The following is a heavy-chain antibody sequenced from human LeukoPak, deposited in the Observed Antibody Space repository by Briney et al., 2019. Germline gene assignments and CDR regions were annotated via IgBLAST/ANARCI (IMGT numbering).Heavy chain of an antibody. J-gene: IGHJ6*02. CDR3: ARNYYDSSGYYWGYYYYGMDV. CDR2: IYYSGST. V-gene: IGHV4-61*05. Sequence: SETLSLTCTVSSGSISSSIDYWVWIRQPPGKGQEWIGYIYYSGSTNYNPSLKSRVTISVDTSKNQFSLKLSSVTAADTAVYYCARNYYDSSGYYWGYYYYGMDVWGQGTTVTVSS. CDR1: SGSISSSIDY. D-gene: IGHD3-22*01.